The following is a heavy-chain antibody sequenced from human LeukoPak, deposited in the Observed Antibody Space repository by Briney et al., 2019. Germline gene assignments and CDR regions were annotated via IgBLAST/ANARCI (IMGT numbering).Heavy chain of an antibody. CDR3: ARVSGYDWESFYDY. D-gene: IGHD5-12*01. J-gene: IGHJ4*02. CDR2: IYYSGST. Sequence: SETLSLTCNVSGGSISSSGYYWAWIRQPPGKGLEWIGYIYYSGSTNYNPSLKSRVTISVDTSKNQFSLKLSSVTAADTAMYYCARVSGYDWESFYDYWGQGSLVTVSS. V-gene: IGHV4-61*08. CDR1: GGSISSSGYY.